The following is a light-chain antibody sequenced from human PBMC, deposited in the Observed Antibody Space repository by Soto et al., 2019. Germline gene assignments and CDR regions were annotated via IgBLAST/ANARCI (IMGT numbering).Light chain of an antibody. CDR2: SAS. CDR3: QQYNDWPPYT. J-gene: IGKJ2*01. CDR1: QSVNIN. V-gene: IGKV3-15*01. Sequence: EIMMTQSPATLSVSPGERATLSCRASQSVNINLAWYQQKPGQAPRLLIYSASTRATGIPARFSGSGSGTEFTLTISSLQSEDIAVYYCQQYNDWPPYTFGQGTKLEIK.